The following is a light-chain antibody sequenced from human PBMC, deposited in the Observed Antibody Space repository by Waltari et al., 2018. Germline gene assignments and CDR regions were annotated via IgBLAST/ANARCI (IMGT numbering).Light chain of an antibody. CDR1: QSIKNW. V-gene: IGKV1-5*03. CDR2: KAS. CDR3: QQYKTYWS. Sequence: DIQMTQSPSTLSASVGDRVSITCRASQSIKNWLALYQHKPGKAPNLLIYKASSLESGVPSRFSGSGFGTEFTLTISSLQPDDVATYYCQQYKTYWSFGQGTKLEIK. J-gene: IGKJ2*01.